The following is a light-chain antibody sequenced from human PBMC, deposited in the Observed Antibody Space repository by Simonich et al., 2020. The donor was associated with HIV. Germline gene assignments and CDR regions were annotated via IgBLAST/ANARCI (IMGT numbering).Light chain of an antibody. V-gene: IGKV3-15*01. J-gene: IGKJ1*01. CDR2: GAS. CDR3: QQYKNWPPWT. Sequence: EIVMTQSPATLSVSPGERATLSCRASQSVSSNLHWYQQKPGPSPRLLSYGASTRATGIPARFSGSGSGTEFTLTISNLQSEDFGVYYCQQYKNWPPWTFGQGTNVEIK. CDR1: QSVSSN.